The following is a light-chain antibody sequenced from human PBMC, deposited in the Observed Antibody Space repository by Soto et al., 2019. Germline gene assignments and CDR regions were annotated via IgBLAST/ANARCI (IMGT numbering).Light chain of an antibody. CDR3: QQRSNWPYT. J-gene: IGKJ2*01. CDR2: DAS. V-gene: IGKV3-11*01. Sequence: EIVLTQSPATLSLSPGERATLSCRASQSVSSYLAWYQQKPVQAPRLLIYDASNRATGIPARFSGSGSGTDFTLTISSLEPDDFAAYYCQQRSNWPYTFGQGTKLEIK. CDR1: QSVSSY.